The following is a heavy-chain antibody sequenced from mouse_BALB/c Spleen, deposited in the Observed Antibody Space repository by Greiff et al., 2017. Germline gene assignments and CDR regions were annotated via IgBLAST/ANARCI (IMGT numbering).Heavy chain of an antibody. J-gene: IGHJ4*01. CDR2: ISDGGSYT. V-gene: IGHV5-4*02. CDR3: ARAGSTMIPFYAMNY. Sequence: EVHLVESGGGLVKPGGSLKLSCAASGFTFSDYYMYWVRQTPEKRLEWVATISDGGSYTYYPDSLKGRFTISRDNAKNNLYLQMSSLKSEDTAMYYCARAGSTMIPFYAMNYWGQGTSVTVSS. D-gene: IGHD2-4*01. CDR1: GFTFSDYY.